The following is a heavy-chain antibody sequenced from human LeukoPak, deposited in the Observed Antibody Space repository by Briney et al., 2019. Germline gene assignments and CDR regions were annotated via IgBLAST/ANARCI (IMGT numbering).Heavy chain of an antibody. CDR2: ISAYNGNT. CDR3: ASSFKRSRYYGSGHI. Sequence: ASVKVSCKASGYTFTSYGISWVRQAPGQGLEWMGWISAYNGNTNYAQKLQGRVTMTTDKSTSTAYMELSSLRSEDTAVYYCASSFKRSRYYGSGHIWGQGTMVTVS. V-gene: IGHV1-18*01. D-gene: IGHD3-10*01. J-gene: IGHJ3*02. CDR1: GYTFTSYG.